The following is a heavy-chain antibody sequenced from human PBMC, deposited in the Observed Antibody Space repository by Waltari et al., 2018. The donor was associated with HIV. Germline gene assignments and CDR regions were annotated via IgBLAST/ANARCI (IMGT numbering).Heavy chain of an antibody. CDR1: GGTFSSHS. V-gene: IGHV1-69*13. D-gene: IGHD4-4*01. CDR3: ARDKVMTTITGAFDL. CDR2: IIPILNTA. J-gene: IGHJ3*01. Sequence: QVQLVQSGAEVKKPGSSVKVSCKTSGGTFSSHSLSWVRQAPGQGLEWMGGIIPILNTANYAQRFQGRLTIIADESSATAYMELSSLTSEDTAVYFCARDKVMTTITGAFDLWGQGTLVIVSS.